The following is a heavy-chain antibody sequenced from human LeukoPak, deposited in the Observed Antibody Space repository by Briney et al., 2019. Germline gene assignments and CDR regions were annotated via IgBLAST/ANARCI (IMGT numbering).Heavy chain of an antibody. CDR3: ARQKEGGDYDDY. J-gene: IGHJ4*02. D-gene: IGHD3-16*01. CDR1: GGSFSGYY. V-gene: IGHV4-34*01. Sequence: PSETLSLTCAVYGGSFSGYYWSWIRQPPGKGLEWIGEINHSGSTNYNPSLKSRVTISVDTSKNQFSLKLSSVTAADTAVYYCARQKEGGDYDDYWGQGTLVTVSS. CDR2: INHSGST.